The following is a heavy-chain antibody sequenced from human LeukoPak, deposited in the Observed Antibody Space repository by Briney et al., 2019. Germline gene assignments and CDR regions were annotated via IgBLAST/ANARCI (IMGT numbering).Heavy chain of an antibody. J-gene: IGHJ4*02. V-gene: IGHV3-21*01. D-gene: IGHD3-9*01. CDR3: ARELEYYDILTGTTASFDY. CDR2: ISSSSNYI. Sequence: GGSLRLSCAASGFTFSSYSMNRVRQAPGKGLEWVSSISSSSNYIHYADSVKGRFTISRDNAKNSLYLQMNSLRAEDTAVYYCARELEYYDILTGTTASFDYWGQGTLVTVSS. CDR1: GFTFSSYS.